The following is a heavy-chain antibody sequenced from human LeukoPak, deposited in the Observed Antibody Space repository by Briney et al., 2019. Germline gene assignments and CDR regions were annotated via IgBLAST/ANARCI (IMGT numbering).Heavy chain of an antibody. Sequence: GGSLRLSCAASGFTFSSYSIIWVRQAPGKGLEWVANIKEDGTEKFYVDSVKGRFTVSRDNARASVFLQMNSLRAEDTAVYYCTRDDPRVGSTETDWGQGTLVTVSS. D-gene: IGHD1-26*01. J-gene: IGHJ4*02. CDR2: IKEDGTEK. V-gene: IGHV3-7*01. CDR3: TRDDPRVGSTETD. CDR1: GFTFSSYS.